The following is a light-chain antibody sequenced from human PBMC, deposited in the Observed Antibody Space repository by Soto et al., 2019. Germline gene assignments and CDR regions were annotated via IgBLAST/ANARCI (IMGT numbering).Light chain of an antibody. CDR2: TAS. Sequence: EIVLTQSPGTLSLSPGERATLSCMASQTVSSSYLAWYQQKPGQAPRLLIYTASSRATGIPDRFSGSGSGTDFTLTISSLEPEDFAVYYCQQRSNWPTFGQGTKVHIK. J-gene: IGKJ1*01. CDR1: QTVSSSY. CDR3: QQRSNWPT. V-gene: IGKV3D-20*02.